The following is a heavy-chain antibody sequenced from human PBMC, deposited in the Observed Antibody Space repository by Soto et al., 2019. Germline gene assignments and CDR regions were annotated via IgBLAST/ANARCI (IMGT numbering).Heavy chain of an antibody. Sequence: GGSLRLSCSASGFTFSNFAMHWVRQAPGKGLEYVSAISSNGGSTYYADSVTGRFTISSDNTKNKLYLQMSSLGAEDTAVYYCVSNSYGSCWYYFDSWGQGTLVTVSS. CDR1: GFTFSNFA. D-gene: IGHD6-19*01. V-gene: IGHV3-64D*06. CDR3: VSNSYGSCWYYFDS. J-gene: IGHJ4*02. CDR2: ISSNGGST.